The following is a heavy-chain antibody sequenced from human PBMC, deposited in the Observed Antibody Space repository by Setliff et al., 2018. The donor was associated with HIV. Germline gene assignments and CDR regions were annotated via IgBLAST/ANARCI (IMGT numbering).Heavy chain of an antibody. CDR2: IYHSGTT. Sequence: NPSETLSLTCTVSGYSISSVSYWGWIRQPPGKGLEWIGSIYHSGTTYYNPSLKSRVTISVDTSKNQFSLKLSSVTAADTAVYYCARESTDSSGYYRGYFDYWGQGTLVTVSS. D-gene: IGHD6-19*01. CDR1: GYSISSVSY. V-gene: IGHV4-38-2*02. CDR3: ARESTDSSGYYRGYFDY. J-gene: IGHJ4*02.